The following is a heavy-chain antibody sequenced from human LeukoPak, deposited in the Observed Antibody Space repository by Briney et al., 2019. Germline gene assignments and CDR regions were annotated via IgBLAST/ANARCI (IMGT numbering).Heavy chain of an antibody. J-gene: IGHJ3*02. V-gene: IGHV1-8*01. CDR3: ARGIDHDAFDI. CDR2: MNPNSGNT. Sequence: ASVKVSCKASEYTISSYDINWVRQATGQGLEWMGWMNPNSGNTGYAEKFQGRVTMTRNTTISTAYMELSSLGSEDTAVYYCARGIDHDAFDIWGQGTMVTVSS. CDR1: EYTISSYD.